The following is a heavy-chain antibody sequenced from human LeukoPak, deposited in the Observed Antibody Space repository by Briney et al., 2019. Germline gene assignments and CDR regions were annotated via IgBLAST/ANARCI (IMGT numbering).Heavy chain of an antibody. V-gene: IGHV1-69*05. Sequence: ASVKVSCKASGGTFSSYAISWVRQAPGQGLEWMGGIIPIFGTANYAQKFQGRVTITTDESTSTAYMELSSLRSEDTAVYYCARLTQSTIFGVAPRDYYYMDVWGKGTTVTVSS. CDR2: IIPIFGTA. CDR3: ARLTQSTIFGVAPRDYYYMDV. J-gene: IGHJ6*03. CDR1: GGTFSSYA. D-gene: IGHD3-3*01.